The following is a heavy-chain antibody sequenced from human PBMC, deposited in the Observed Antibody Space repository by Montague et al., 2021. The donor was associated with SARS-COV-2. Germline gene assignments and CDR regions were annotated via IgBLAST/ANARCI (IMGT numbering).Heavy chain of an antibody. D-gene: IGHD2/OR15-2a*01. V-gene: IGHV3-30-3*01. CDR1: GFTFTSYS. J-gene: IGHJ4*02. CDR3: ARDLLRHKGGFDS. CDR2: ISSDGSYK. Sequence: SLRLSCAASGFTFTSYSMNWVRQAPGEGLEALSVISSDGSYKYYADSVKGRFTISRDNSRNTLYLQMNSLRPEDTAVYYCARDLLRHKGGFDSWGQGTLVTVSS.